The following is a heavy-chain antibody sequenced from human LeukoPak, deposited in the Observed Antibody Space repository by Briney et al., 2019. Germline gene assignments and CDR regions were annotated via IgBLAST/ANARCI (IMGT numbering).Heavy chain of an antibody. D-gene: IGHD2-2*02. CDR3: ARLLGYCSSTSCYTYYYYGMDV. Sequence: PSETLSLTCTVSGGSISSYYWIWIRQPPGKGLEWIGYIFYSGNTNYNPSLKSRVTISVDTSKNQFSLKLSSVTAADTAVYYCARLLGYCSSTSCYTYYYYGMDVWGQGTTVTVSS. J-gene: IGHJ6*02. CDR2: IFYSGNT. CDR1: GGSISSYY. V-gene: IGHV4-59*01.